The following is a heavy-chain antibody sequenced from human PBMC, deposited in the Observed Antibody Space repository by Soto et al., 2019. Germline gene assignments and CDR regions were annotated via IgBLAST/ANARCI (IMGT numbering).Heavy chain of an antibody. CDR2: INHRGST. Sequence: PSETLSLTCAVYGGSFSGYYWSWIRQPPGKGLEWIGEINHRGSTNHNPSLKSRVTISVDTSKNQFSLNLSSVTAADTAVYYCAMIYCTSTTCYATYWGPGTLVTVSS. CDR1: GGSFSGYY. J-gene: IGHJ4*02. V-gene: IGHV4-34*01. D-gene: IGHD2-2*01. CDR3: AMIYCTSTTCYATY.